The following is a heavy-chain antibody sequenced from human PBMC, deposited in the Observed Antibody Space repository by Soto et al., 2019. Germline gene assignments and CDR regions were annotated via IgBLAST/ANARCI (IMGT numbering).Heavy chain of an antibody. D-gene: IGHD3-3*01. CDR3: ARVRSNLFDY. J-gene: IGHJ4*02. V-gene: IGHV4-59*01. CDR2: IHYSGST. Sequence: SETLSLTCTVSGDSISTFYWSWIRQPPGKGLEWIGYIHYSGSTNYNPSLKSQVIISVVTSKNQFSLKLSPVTAADTAVYFCARVRSNLFDYWGQGTLVTVSS. CDR1: GDSISTFY.